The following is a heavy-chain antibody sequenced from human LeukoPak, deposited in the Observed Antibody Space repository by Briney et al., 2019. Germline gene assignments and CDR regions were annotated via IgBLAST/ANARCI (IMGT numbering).Heavy chain of an antibody. CDR1: GFTFSSYS. Sequence: GGSLRLSCAASGFTFSSYSMNWVRQAPGKGLEWVSYISSSSSTIYYADSVKGRFTISRDNAKNSLYLQKNSLRAEDTVPYYCARSGYGYYVDDRGQAILVTVSS. V-gene: IGHV3-48*01. CDR2: ISSSSSTI. D-gene: IGHD4-17*01. J-gene: IGHJ4*02. CDR3: ARSGYGYYVDD.